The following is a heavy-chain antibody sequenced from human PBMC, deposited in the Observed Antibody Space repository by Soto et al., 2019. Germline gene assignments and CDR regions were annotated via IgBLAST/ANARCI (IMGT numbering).Heavy chain of an antibody. Sequence: ASVKVSCKASGYTFTSYAMHWVRQAPGQRLEWMGWINAGNGNTKYSQKFQGRVTITRDTSASTAYMELSSLRSEDTVVYYCARDSPYCSGGSCPAFDYWGQGTLVTVSS. CDR1: GYTFTSYA. J-gene: IGHJ4*02. CDR2: INAGNGNT. D-gene: IGHD2-15*01. V-gene: IGHV1-3*01. CDR3: ARDSPYCSGGSCPAFDY.